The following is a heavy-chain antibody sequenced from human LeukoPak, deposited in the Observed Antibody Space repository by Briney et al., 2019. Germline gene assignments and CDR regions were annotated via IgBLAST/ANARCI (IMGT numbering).Heavy chain of an antibody. D-gene: IGHD3-10*01. CDR2: IKQDGSEK. J-gene: IGHJ6*02. CDR1: GFTFSSYW. V-gene: IGHV3-7*03. Sequence: GGSLRLSCAASGFTFSSYWMSWVRQAPGKGLEWVANIKQDGSEKYYVDSVKGRFTISRDNAKNSLYLQMNSLRAEDTAVYYCARITYYYGSNYYYGMDVWGQGTTVTVSS. CDR3: ARITYYYGSNYYYGMDV.